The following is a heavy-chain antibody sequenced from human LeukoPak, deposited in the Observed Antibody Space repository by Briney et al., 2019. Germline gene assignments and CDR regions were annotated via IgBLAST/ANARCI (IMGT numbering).Heavy chain of an antibody. CDR1: GYTFTSYG. Sequence: ASVKVSCKASGYTFTSYGVSWVRQAPGQGLEWMGWISARNGNANYVQRLQGRVTLTTDTSTTTAYMELRSLTSDDTAVYYCAREAYTTGADYWGQGTLVTVSS. D-gene: IGHD3-16*01. J-gene: IGHJ4*02. CDR3: AREAYTTGADY. CDR2: ISARNGNA. V-gene: IGHV1-18*01.